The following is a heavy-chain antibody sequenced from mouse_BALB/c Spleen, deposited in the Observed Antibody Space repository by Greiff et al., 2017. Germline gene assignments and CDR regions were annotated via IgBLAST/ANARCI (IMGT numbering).Heavy chain of an antibody. V-gene: IGHV5-15*02. CDR1: GFTFSDYG. CDR3: ARDPGYAMDY. J-gene: IGHJ4*01. CDR2: ISNLAYSI. Sequence: EVQLVESGGGLVQPGGSRKLSCAASGFTFSDYGMAWVRQAPGKGPEWVAFISNLAYSIYYADTVTGRFTISRENAKNTLYLEMSSLRSEDTAMYYCARDPGYAMDYWGQGTSVTVSS.